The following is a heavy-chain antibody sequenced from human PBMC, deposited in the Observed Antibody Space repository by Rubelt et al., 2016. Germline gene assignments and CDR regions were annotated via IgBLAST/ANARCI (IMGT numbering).Heavy chain of an antibody. J-gene: IGHJ6*02. CDR3: ARGPYGDYLFAYYYGMDV. CDR1: GGSFSGYY. Sequence: QVQLQESGPGLVKPSGTLSLTCAVYGGSFSGYYWSWIRQPPGKGLEWIGEINHSGSTNYNPSLKSRVDSSVETSKNQFCLNLRSVDAADTARYYGARGPYGDYLFAYYYGMDVWGQGTTVTVSS. CDR2: INHSGST. V-gene: IGHV4-34*10. D-gene: IGHD4-17*01.